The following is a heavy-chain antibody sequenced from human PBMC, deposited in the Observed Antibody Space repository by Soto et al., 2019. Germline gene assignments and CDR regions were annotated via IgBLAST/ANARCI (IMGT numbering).Heavy chain of an antibody. V-gene: IGHV5-51*01. Sequence: PGESLKISCQGSGYSFASYWIGWVRQVPGKGLEWMGIIYAGDSDTRYSPSFQGQVSISVDKFGSTAYLEWSSLEASDTAMYYCVRPMGWEDSYYFDYWGQGTMVTVSS. CDR1: GYSFASYW. CDR2: IYAGDSDT. J-gene: IGHJ4*02. CDR3: VRPMGWEDSYYFDY. D-gene: IGHD1-26*01.